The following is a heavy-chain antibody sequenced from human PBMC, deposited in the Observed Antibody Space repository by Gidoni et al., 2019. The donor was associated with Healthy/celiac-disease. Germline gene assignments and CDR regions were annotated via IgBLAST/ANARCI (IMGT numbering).Heavy chain of an antibody. CDR1: GSTSSDYY. V-gene: IGHV3-11*01. CDR3: ARGPTHESYWYFDL. CDR2: ISSSGSTI. J-gene: IGHJ2*01. Sequence: QVKLVESGGGLVKPGGSLRLSCEASGSTSSDYYMSWIRQAPGKGLEWVSYISSSGSTIYYADSVKGRFTISRDNAKNSLYLQMNSLRAEDTAVYYCARGPTHESYWYFDLWGRGTLVTVSS.